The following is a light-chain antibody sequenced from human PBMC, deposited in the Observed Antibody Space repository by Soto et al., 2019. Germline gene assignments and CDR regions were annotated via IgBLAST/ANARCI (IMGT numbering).Light chain of an antibody. CDR3: CSYAGIYTWV. Sequence: QSVLTQPRSVSGSPGQSVTISCTGTSSDVGNYKYVSWYQQHPGKAPKLMIYDVTKRPSGVPDRFSGSKSGNTASLTISGLQAEDEADYYCCSYAGIYTWVFGTGTKLTVL. CDR1: SSDVGNYKY. J-gene: IGLJ1*01. CDR2: DVT. V-gene: IGLV2-11*01.